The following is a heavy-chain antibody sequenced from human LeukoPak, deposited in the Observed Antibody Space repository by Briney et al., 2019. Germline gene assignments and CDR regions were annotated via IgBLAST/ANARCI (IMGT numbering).Heavy chain of an antibody. D-gene: IGHD2-2*01. V-gene: IGHV1-69*04. Sequence: SVKVSCKASGGTFSSYTISWVRQAPGQGLEWMGRIIPILGIANYAQKFQGRVTITADKSTSTAYMELSSLRSEDTAVYYCARDPGHCSSTSCPHYWGQGTLVTVSS. CDR1: GGTFSSYT. CDR3: ARDPGHCSSTSCPHY. CDR2: IIPILGIA. J-gene: IGHJ4*02.